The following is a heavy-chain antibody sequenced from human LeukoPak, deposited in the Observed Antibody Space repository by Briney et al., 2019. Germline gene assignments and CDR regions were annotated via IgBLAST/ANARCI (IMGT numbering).Heavy chain of an antibody. V-gene: IGHV4-34*01. Sequence: KTSETLSITCAVYGGSFSGYYWSWIRQPPGKGLEWIGEINHSGSTNYNPSLKSRVTISVDTSKNQFSLKLSSVTAADTAVYYCASRDGYNAPLFGYWGQGTLVTVSS. CDR1: GGSFSGYY. CDR3: ASRDGYNAPLFGY. CDR2: INHSGST. D-gene: IGHD5-24*01. J-gene: IGHJ4*02.